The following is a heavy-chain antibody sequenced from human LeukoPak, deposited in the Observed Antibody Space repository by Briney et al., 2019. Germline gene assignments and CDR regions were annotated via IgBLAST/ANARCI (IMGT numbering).Heavy chain of an antibody. CDR2: IRSKANSYAT. D-gene: IGHD5-24*01. V-gene: IGHV3-73*01. CDR3: AKAGEMATSSPLDY. J-gene: IGHJ4*02. Sequence: GGSLKLSCAASGFTFSGSAMHWVRQASGKGLEWVGRIRSKANSYATAYAASVKGRFTISRDDSKNTAYLQMNSLKTEDTAVYYCAKAGEMATSSPLDYWGQGTLVTVSS. CDR1: GFTFSGSA.